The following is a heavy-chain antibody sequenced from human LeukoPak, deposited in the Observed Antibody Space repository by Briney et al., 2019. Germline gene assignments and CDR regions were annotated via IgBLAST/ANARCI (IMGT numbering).Heavy chain of an antibody. CDR1: GGSISSYY. D-gene: IGHD1-26*01. Sequence: SETLSLTCTVSGGSISSYYWSWIRQPPGKGLEWIGYIYYSGSTNYNPSLKSRVTISVDTSKNQFSLKLSSVTAAGTAVYYCARGRGRFDPWGQGTLVTVSS. V-gene: IGHV4-59*01. CDR3: ARGRGRFDP. CDR2: IYYSGST. J-gene: IGHJ5*02.